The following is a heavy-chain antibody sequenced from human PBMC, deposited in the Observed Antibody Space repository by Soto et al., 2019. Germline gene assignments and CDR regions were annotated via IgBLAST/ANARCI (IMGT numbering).Heavy chain of an antibody. J-gene: IGHJ4*01. D-gene: IGHD3-22*01. V-gene: IGHV3-15*07. CDR2: IKRKTDGGTT. Sequence: EVQLVESGGGLVKPGGSLRLSCAASGFTFSNAWINWVRQAPGKGLEWVGRIKRKTDGGTTDFAAPVKGRFAISRDDSKNMVYLQMNSLKTEDTAVYYCTTDSYITNVIVRFDYWGHGTLVTVSS. CDR3: TTDSYITNVIVRFDY. CDR1: GFTFSNAW.